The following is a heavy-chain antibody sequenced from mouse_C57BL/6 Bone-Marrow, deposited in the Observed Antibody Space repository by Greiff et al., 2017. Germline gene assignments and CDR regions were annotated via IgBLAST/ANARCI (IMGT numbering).Heavy chain of an antibody. CDR1: GFTFSSYG. D-gene: IGHD1-2*01. Sequence: EVQGVESGGDLVKPGGSLKLSCAASGFTFSSYGMSWVRQTPDKRLEWVATISSGGSYTYYPDSVKGRFTISRDNAKNTLYLHMSSLKSEDTAMYYCARPYCGGYFDVWGTGTTVTVSS. CDR2: ISSGGSYT. CDR3: ARPYCGGYFDV. J-gene: IGHJ1*03. V-gene: IGHV5-6*01.